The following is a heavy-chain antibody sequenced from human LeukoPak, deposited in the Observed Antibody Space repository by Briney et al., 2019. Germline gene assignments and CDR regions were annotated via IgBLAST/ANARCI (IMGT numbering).Heavy chain of an antibody. D-gene: IGHD3-22*01. V-gene: IGHV4-59*12. Sequence: SETLSLTCTVSDGSISSYYWSWIRQPPGKGLEWIGHIYDSGSTNYNPSLKSRVTISVDTSKNQFSLKLSSVTAADTAVYYCARDQYYYDSTSGRPTDFLVWGQGTMVTVSS. CDR2: IYDSGST. J-gene: IGHJ3*01. CDR3: ARDQYYYDSTSGRPTDFLV. CDR1: DGSISSYY.